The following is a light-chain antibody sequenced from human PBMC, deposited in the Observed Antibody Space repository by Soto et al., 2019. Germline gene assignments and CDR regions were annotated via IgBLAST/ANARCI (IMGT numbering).Light chain of an antibody. CDR2: EVS. Sequence: QSALTQPASVSGSLGQSITISCTGTSRDVGGYNYVSWYQHHPGKGPKVLIYEVSYRPSGVSDRFSGSKSGNTASLTISGLQPEDEAHYSCHSYTTTGSLWVFGGGTKLTLL. V-gene: IGLV2-14*01. J-gene: IGLJ3*02. CDR3: HSYTTTGSLWV. CDR1: SRDVGGYNY.